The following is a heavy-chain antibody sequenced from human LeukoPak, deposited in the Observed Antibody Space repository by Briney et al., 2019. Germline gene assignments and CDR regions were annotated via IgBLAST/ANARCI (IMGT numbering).Heavy chain of an antibody. CDR3: ARHRGDNSNPRYYFYYMDV. CDR1: GHSISSGYY. Sequence: SETLSLTCSVSGHSISSGYYWGWIRQPPGKGLEWIGTMYHRGSTYYNPSLKSRVTMSGDTSKNHFSLKLSSVIAAHAAVYYCARHRGDNSNPRYYFYYMDVWGKGTTVTVSS. CDR2: MYHRGST. V-gene: IGHV4-38-2*01. J-gene: IGHJ6*03. D-gene: IGHD4-11*01.